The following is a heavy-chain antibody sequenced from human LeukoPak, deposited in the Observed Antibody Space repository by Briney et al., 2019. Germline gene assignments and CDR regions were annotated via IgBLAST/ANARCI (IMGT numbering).Heavy chain of an antibody. CDR2: ISSDSNYI. J-gene: IGHJ5*02. CDR3: ARKENILTGYYDH. Sequence: PGGSLRLSCAASGFTFSSYTMNWVRQAPGEGLEWVSSISSDSNYIYYADSVKGRFTISRDNAWNSLYLQMNSLRAEDTAVYYCARKENILTGYYDHWGQGTLVTVSS. V-gene: IGHV3-21*01. D-gene: IGHD3-9*01. CDR1: GFTFSSYT.